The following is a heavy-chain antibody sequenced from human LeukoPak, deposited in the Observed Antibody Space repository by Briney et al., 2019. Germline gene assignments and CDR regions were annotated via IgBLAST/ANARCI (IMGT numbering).Heavy chain of an antibody. J-gene: IGHJ4*02. D-gene: IGHD4-17*01. V-gene: IGHV3-21*01. CDR1: GFTFSSYS. CDR2: ISSSSSYI. Sequence: PGGSLRLSCAASGFTFSSYSMNWVRQAPGKGLEWVSYISSSSSYIFYADSVKGRFTISRDNAKNSLYLQMNSLRAEDTAVYYCARDPDDYGDYGYLDYWGQGTLVTVSS. CDR3: ARDPDDYGDYGYLDY.